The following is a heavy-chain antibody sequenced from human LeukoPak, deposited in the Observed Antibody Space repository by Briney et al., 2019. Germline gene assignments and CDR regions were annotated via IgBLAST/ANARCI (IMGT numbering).Heavy chain of an antibody. CDR1: GFTVSTNY. CDR3: AKSRPEDFWTAYYRD. CDR2: IYSGGNT. Sequence: PGGSLRLSCAASGFTVSTNYINWVRQAPGKGLEWVSVIYSGGNTFYADSVKGRLTISRDNSKNTVYLQMNSLRAEDTAVYYCAKSRPEDFWTAYYRDWGQGTLVTVSS. J-gene: IGHJ4*02. V-gene: IGHV3-53*01. D-gene: IGHD3/OR15-3a*01.